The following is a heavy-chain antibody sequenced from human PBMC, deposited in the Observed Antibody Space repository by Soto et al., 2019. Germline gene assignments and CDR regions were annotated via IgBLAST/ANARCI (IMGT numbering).Heavy chain of an antibody. J-gene: IGHJ5*02. CDR3: ARVARVGGTPDWEFDP. V-gene: IGHV4-59*01. CDR1: GGSISSYY. D-gene: IGHD1-26*01. Sequence: SETLSLTCTVSGGSISSYYWSWIRQPPGKGLEWIGYIYYSGSTNYNPSLKSRVTISVDTSKNQFSLKLSSVTAADTAVYYCARVARVGGTPDWEFDPWGQGTLVTVPS. CDR2: IYYSGST.